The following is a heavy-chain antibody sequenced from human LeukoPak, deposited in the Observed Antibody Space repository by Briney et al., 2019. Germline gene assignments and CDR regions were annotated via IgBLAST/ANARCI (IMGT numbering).Heavy chain of an antibody. J-gene: IGHJ3*02. CDR1: GYTLTELS. Sequence: ASVKVSCKVSGYTLTELSMHWVRQAPGKGLEWMGGFGPEDGKTIYAQKFQGRVTMTEDTSTDTAYMELSSLRSEDTAVYYCARAPVRAADIVVVPAAYDAFDIWGQGTMVTVSS. D-gene: IGHD2-2*01. CDR2: FGPEDGKT. CDR3: ARAPVRAADIVVVPAAYDAFDI. V-gene: IGHV1-24*01.